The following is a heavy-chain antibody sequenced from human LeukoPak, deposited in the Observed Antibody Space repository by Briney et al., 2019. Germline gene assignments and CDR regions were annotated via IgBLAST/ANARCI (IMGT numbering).Heavy chain of an antibody. CDR3: ARLHPGIGAAGKEGFDY. Sequence: GASVKVSCKASGYTFTGYYMHWVRQAPGQGLEWMGWINPNSGGTNYAQKFQGRVTMTRDTSISTAYMELSRLRSDDTAVYYCARLHPGIGAAGKEGFDYWGQGTLVTVSS. J-gene: IGHJ4*02. CDR2: INPNSGGT. CDR1: GYTFTGYY. D-gene: IGHD6-13*01. V-gene: IGHV1-2*02.